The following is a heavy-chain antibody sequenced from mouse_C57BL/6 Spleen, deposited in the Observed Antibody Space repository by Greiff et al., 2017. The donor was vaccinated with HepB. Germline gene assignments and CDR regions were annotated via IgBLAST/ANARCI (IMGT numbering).Heavy chain of an antibody. J-gene: IGHJ4*01. D-gene: IGHD4-1*01. CDR2: INPGSGGT. CDR3: AREKDWDGGGDY. V-gene: IGHV1-54*01. CDR1: GYAFTNYL. Sequence: QVQLQQSGAELVRPGTSVKVSCKASGYAFTNYLIEWVKQRPGQGLEWIGVINPGSGGTNYNEKFKGKATLTADKSSSTAYMQLSSLTSEDSAVYVCAREKDWDGGGDYWGQGTSVTVSS.